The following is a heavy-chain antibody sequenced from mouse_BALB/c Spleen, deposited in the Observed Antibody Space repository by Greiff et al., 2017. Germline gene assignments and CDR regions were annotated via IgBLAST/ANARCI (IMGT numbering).Heavy chain of an antibody. CDR2: ISNLAYSI. CDR3: AREERYYAMDY. CDR1: GFTFSDYG. Sequence: EVKVVESGGGLVQPGGSRKLSCAASGFTFSDYGMAWVRQAPGKGPEWVAFISNLAYSIYYADTVTGRFTISRENAKNTLYLEMSSLRSEDTAMYYCAREERYYAMDYWGQGTSVTVSS. J-gene: IGHJ4*01. V-gene: IGHV5-15*02.